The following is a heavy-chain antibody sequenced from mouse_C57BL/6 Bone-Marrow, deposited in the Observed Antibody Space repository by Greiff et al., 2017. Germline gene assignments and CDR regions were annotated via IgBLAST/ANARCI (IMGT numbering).Heavy chain of an antibody. CDR1: GYAFSSYW. CDR2: IYPGDGDT. D-gene: IGHD2-5*01. V-gene: IGHV1-80*01. CDR3: ARRELYYSNHQAWFAY. Sequence: QVQLKQSGAELVKPGASVKISCTASGYAFSSYWMNWVKQRPGKGLEWVGQIYPGDGDTNYNGKFKGKATLTADKSSSTAYMQLSSLTSEDSAVYFCARRELYYSNHQAWFAYWGQGTLVTVSA. J-gene: IGHJ3*01.